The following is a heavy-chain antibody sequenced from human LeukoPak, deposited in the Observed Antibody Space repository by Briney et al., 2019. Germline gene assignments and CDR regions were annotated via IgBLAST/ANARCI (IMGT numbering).Heavy chain of an antibody. V-gene: IGHV1-18*01. CDR3: ARVTIPGNWFDP. J-gene: IGHJ3*01. CDR1: GGTFSSYA. D-gene: IGHD2-21*01. CDR2: ISAYNGNT. Sequence: ASVKVSCKASGGTFSSYAISWVRQAPGQGLEWMGWISAYNGNTNYAQKLQGRVTMTTDTSTSTAYMELRSLRSDDTAVYYCARVTIPGNWFDPWGQGTMVTVSS.